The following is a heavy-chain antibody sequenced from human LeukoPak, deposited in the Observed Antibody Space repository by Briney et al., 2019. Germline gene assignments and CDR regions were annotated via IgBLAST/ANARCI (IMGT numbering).Heavy chain of an antibody. CDR1: GFTFSSYA. J-gene: IGHJ4*02. V-gene: IGHV3-30-3*01. CDR3: ARGDSLIVVVTEFDY. CDR2: ISYDGSNK. D-gene: IGHD3-22*01. Sequence: SGGSLRLSCAASGFTFSSYAMHWVRQAPGKGLEWVAVISYDGSNKYYADSVKGRFTISRDNSKNTLYLQMNSLRAEDTAMYYCARGDSLIVVVTEFDYWGQGTLVTVSS.